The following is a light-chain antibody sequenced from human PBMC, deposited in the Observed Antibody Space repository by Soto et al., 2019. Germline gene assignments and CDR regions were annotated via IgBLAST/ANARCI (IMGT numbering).Light chain of an antibody. Sequence: EIVMTQSPATLSVSAGERATLSCRASQSVSSKLAWYQQKPGQAPRLLIYGASTRATGIPARFSGSGSGIEFTLTISSLQSEDFADYYCQQYNNWPPYTFGQGTKLEIK. CDR1: QSVSSK. V-gene: IGKV3-15*01. CDR2: GAS. J-gene: IGKJ2*01. CDR3: QQYNNWPPYT.